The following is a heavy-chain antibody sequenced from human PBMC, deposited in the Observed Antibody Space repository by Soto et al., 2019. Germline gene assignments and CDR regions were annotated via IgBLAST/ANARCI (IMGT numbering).Heavy chain of an antibody. CDR3: ARLGDGQRVEVVASGYDYSLDV. D-gene: IGHD5-12*01. Sequence: EVQLVQSGAEVKKPGDSLKISCKGSGYTFSSHWIGWVRQMPGKGLEGMGVIFGGDSDTRYSPSCLRQGTLSADKSINAAYLQWNSLKASDTALYYCARLGDGQRVEVVASGYDYSLDVWGQGTTVTVS. J-gene: IGHJ6*02. CDR2: IFGGDSDT. CDR1: GYTFSSHW. V-gene: IGHV5-51*01.